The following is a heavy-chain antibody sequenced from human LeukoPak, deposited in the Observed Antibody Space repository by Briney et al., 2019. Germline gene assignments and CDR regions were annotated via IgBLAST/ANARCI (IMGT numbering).Heavy chain of an antibody. V-gene: IGHV3-15*01. CDR3: TTGIVGAIVADY. Sequence: GGSLRLSCAASGFTFSAYNLNWVRQAPGKGLEWVGRIKSKTDGGTTDYAAPVKGRFTISRDDSKNTLYLQMNSLKTEDTAVYYCTTGIVGAIVADYWGQGTLVTVSS. D-gene: IGHD1-26*01. CDR2: IKSKTDGGTT. J-gene: IGHJ4*02. CDR1: GFTFSAYN.